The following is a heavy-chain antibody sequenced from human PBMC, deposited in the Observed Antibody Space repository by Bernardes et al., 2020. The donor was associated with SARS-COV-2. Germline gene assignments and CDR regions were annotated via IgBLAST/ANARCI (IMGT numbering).Heavy chain of an antibody. Sequence: GGSLRLSCAASGFTFSSYGMHWVRQAPGKGLEWVAVISYDGSNKYYADSVKGRFTISRDNSKNTLYLQMNSLRAEDTAVYYCAKGPEWGWHYYFDYWGQGTLVTVSS. D-gene: IGHD3-3*01. V-gene: IGHV3-30*18. CDR1: GFTFSSYG. CDR3: AKGPEWGWHYYFDY. CDR2: ISYDGSNK. J-gene: IGHJ4*02.